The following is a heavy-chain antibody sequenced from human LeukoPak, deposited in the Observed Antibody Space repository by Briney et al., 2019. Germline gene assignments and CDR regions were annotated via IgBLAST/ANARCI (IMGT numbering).Heavy chain of an antibody. D-gene: IGHD3-9*01. J-gene: IGHJ4*02. CDR3: AKDKPLEILTGPTH. V-gene: IGHV3-23*01. Sequence: GGTLRLSCAASGFTFSSYGMSWVRQAPGKGLEWVSAISGSGGSTYYADSVKGRFTISRDNSKNTLYLQMNSLRAEDTAVYYCAKDKPLEILTGPTHWGQGTLVTVSS. CDR1: GFTFSSYG. CDR2: ISGSGGST.